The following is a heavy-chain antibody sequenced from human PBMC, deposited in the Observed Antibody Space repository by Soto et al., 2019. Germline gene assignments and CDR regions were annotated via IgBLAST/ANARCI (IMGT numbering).Heavy chain of an antibody. CDR2: IYFTGST. J-gene: IGHJ4*02. CDR3: ARDWGSSGWPN. V-gene: IGHV4-31*03. Sequence: SETLSLTCTVSGHSLSSGGYYWSWIRQHPGKGLEWVGYIYFTGSTLYNPSLKSRLAMSLDTSKNQFSLRLTSVTAADTAVYFCARDWGSSGWPNCGQRTLVTVSS. CDR1: GHSLSSGGYY. D-gene: IGHD6-19*01.